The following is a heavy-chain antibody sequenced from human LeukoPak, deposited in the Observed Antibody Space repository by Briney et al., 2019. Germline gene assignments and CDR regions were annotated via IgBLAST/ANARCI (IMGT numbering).Heavy chain of an antibody. CDR2: ISSSSSYI. V-gene: IGHV3-21*01. CDR1: GFTFSSYS. D-gene: IGHD3-3*01. Sequence: PGGSLRLSCAASGFTFSSYSMNWVRQAPGKGLEWVSSISSSSSYIYYADSVKGRFTISRDNAKNSLYLQMNSLRAEDTAVYYCARDLEWSDRLYYFDYWGQGTLVTVSS. CDR3: ARDLEWSDRLYYFDY. J-gene: IGHJ4*02.